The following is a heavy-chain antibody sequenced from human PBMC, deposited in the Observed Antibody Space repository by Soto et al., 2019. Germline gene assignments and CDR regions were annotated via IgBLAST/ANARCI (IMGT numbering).Heavy chain of an antibody. Sequence: ASVKVSCKASGYTFTGYYMHWVRQAPGQGLEWMGWINPNSGGTNYAQKFQGWVTMTRDTSISTAYMELSRLRSDGTAVYYCARGRGYCSGGSCFHYYYGMDVWGQGTTVTVSS. CDR1: GYTFTGYY. J-gene: IGHJ6*02. CDR2: INPNSGGT. D-gene: IGHD2-15*01. CDR3: ARGRGYCSGGSCFHYYYGMDV. V-gene: IGHV1-2*04.